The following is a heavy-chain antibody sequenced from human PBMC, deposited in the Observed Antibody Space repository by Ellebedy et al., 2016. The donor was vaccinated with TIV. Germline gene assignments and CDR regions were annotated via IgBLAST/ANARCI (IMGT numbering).Heavy chain of an antibody. D-gene: IGHD3-3*01. CDR2: IYYSGTT. CDR1: DGSISTSSYW. V-gene: IGHV4-39*07. CDR3: ARSSSYDYWSDDGIYYYYYAMDA. J-gene: IGHJ6*01. Sequence: SETLSLTCTVSDGSISTSSYWWGWIRQTPGTGLEWIGSIYYSGTTYYSPSLKSRVTLSIDTSKNQFSLKVTSVTVADTAVYYCARSSSYDYWSDDGIYYYYYAMDAWGQGTTVAVSS.